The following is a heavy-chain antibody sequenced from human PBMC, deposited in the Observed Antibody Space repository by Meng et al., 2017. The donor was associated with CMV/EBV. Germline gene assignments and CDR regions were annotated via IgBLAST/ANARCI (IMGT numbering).Heavy chain of an antibody. CDR3: AAMSMAAPHYYYYSGMDV. CDR2: IYYSGRA. J-gene: IGHJ6*02. CDR1: GGSISSYY. D-gene: IGHD6-6*01. Sequence: AETLSLTCTVSGGSISSYYWSWIRQPPGKGLEWIGYIYYSGRANYNPSLKSRVTISLDTSKNQFSLTLCSVTAADTAVYYCAAMSMAAPHYYYYSGMDVWGQGTTVTVSS. V-gene: IGHV4-59*01.